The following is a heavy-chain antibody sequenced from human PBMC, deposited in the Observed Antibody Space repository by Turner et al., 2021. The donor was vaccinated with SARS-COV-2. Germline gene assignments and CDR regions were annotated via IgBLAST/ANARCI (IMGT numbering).Heavy chain of an antibody. D-gene: IGHD5-18*01. CDR3: ARDLEGAMVTYYYGMDV. J-gene: IGHJ6*02. CDR1: GFTFSSYG. V-gene: IGHV3-33*01. Sequence: QVQLVESGGGVVQPGRCLRLSCPASGFTFSSYGMHWGRRAAGKGREWVAVIWYDGSNKYYADSVKGRFTISRDNSKNTLYLQMNSLRAEDTAVYYCARDLEGAMVTYYYGMDVWGQGTTVTVSS. CDR2: IWYDGSNK.